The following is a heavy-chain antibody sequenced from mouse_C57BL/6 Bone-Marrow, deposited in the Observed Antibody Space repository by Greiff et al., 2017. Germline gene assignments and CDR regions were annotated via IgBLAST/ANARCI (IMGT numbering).Heavy chain of an antibody. CDR3: ARAGTNYAMDY. J-gene: IGHJ4*01. CDR2: IHPNSGST. CDR1: GYTFTSYW. D-gene: IGHD3-3*01. V-gene: IGHV1-64*01. Sequence: VKLQQPGAELVKPGASVKLSCKASGYTFTSYWMHWVKQRPGQGLEWIGMIHPNSGSTNYNEKFKSKATLTVDKSSSTAYMQLSSLTSEDSAVYDCARAGTNYAMDYWGQGTSVTVSS.